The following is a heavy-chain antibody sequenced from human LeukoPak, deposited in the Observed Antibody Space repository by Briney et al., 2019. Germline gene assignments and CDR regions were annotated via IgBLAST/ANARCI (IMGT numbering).Heavy chain of an antibody. J-gene: IGHJ4*02. Sequence: PGGSLRLSCAASGFTFSSSYAMTWVRQAQGKGLERVSGISDSGDRTYYADSVKGRFTISRDNSKNMLYLQMNSLRVEDTALYYCAKGLGTSGYHDYWGQGTLVTVSS. D-gene: IGHD3-22*01. V-gene: IGHV3-23*01. CDR3: AKGLGTSGYHDY. CDR1: GFTFSSSYA. CDR2: ISDSGDRT.